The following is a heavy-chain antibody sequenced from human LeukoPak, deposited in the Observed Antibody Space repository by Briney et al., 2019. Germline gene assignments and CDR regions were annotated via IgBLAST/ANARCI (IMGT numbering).Heavy chain of an antibody. CDR1: GGSFSGYY. CDR3: ARAPLRFLEWLLGGSAFDI. Sequence: SETLSLTCAVYGGSFSGYYWSWIRQPPGKGLEWIGEINHSGSTNYNPSLKSRVTISVDTSKNQFSLKLSSVTAADTAVCYCARAPLRFLEWLLGGSAFDIWGQGTMVTVSS. CDR2: INHSGST. V-gene: IGHV4-34*01. J-gene: IGHJ3*02. D-gene: IGHD3-3*01.